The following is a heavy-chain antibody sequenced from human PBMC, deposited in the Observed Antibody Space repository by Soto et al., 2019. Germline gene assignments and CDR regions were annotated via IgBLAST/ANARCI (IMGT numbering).Heavy chain of an antibody. V-gene: IGHV4-31*03. J-gene: IGHJ6*02. CDR1: GGSISSGGYY. CDR2: IYYSGST. D-gene: IGHD4-17*01. CDR3: ASFLATVTSNLGPGYYYYGMDV. Sequence: SETLSLTCTVSGGSISSGGYYWSWIRQHPGKGLEWIGYIYYSGSTYYNPSLKSRVTISVDTSKNQFSLKLSSVTAADTAVYYCASFLATVTSNLGPGYYYYGMDVWGQGTTVTVSS.